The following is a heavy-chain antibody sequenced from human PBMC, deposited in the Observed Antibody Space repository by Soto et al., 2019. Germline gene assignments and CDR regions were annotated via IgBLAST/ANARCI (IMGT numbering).Heavy chain of an antibody. CDR2: IIPIFGTA. D-gene: IGHD2-15*01. CDR3: ASDCSGGSCYSQFDY. V-gene: IGHV1-69*13. CDR1: GGTFSSYA. J-gene: IGHJ4*02. Sequence: ASVKVSCKASGGTFSSYAISWVRQAPGQGLEWMGGIIPIFGTANYAQKFQGRVTITADESTSTAYMELSSLRSEDTAVYYCASDCSGGSCYSQFDYWGQGTLVTVSS.